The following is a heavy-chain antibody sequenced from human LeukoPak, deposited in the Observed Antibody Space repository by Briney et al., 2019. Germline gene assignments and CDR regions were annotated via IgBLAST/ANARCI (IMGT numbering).Heavy chain of an antibody. Sequence: PSETLSLTCTVSGGSISSYYWSWIRQPPGKGLEWIGYIYYSGSTNYNPSLKSRVTISVDTSKNQFSLKLSSVTAADTAVYYCARHRVVTLPNYYYYYGMDVWGQGTTVTVSS. D-gene: IGHD3-3*01. CDR3: ARHRVVTLPNYYYYYGMDV. CDR2: IYYSGST. CDR1: GGSISSYY. J-gene: IGHJ6*02. V-gene: IGHV4-59*08.